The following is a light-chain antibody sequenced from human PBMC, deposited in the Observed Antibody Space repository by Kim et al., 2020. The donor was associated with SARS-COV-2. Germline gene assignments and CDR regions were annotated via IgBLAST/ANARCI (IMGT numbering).Light chain of an antibody. CDR3: CLYVGTAV. V-gene: IGLV2-23*02. Sequence: PGQSITFSCTGTSSGVGSYNLVSWYQHHPGKAPKLMLYEVTKRPSGVSTRFSGSKSGNTATLTISGLQAEDEADYYCCLYVGTAVFATGTKVTVL. J-gene: IGLJ1*01. CDR2: EVT. CDR1: SSGVGSYNL.